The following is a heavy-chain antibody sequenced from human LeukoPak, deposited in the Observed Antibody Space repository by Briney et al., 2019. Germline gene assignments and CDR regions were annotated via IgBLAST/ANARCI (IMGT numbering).Heavy chain of an antibody. J-gene: IGHJ3*02. CDR3: ARAGYYDSSGYYPNDAFDI. V-gene: IGHV4-59*01. CDR1: GGSISSYY. CDR2: IYYSGST. D-gene: IGHD3-22*01. Sequence: SETLSLTCTVSGGSISSYYWSWIRQPPGKGLEWIGYIYYSGSTNYNPSLKSRVTISVATSKNQFSLKLSSVTAADTAVYYCARAGYYDSSGYYPNDAFDIWGQGTMVTVSS.